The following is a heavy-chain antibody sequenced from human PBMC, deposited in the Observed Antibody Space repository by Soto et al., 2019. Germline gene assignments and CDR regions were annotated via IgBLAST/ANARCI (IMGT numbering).Heavy chain of an antibody. CDR2: VYYTGGS. CDR1: GGSISSGDYY. CDR3: ARDYRSGYDN. Sequence: SETLSLTCTVSGGSISSGDYYWSWIRQPPGKGLEWIAYVYYTGGSYYNPSLKSRATISVDTSKNQFSLKVSSVTATDTAVYYCARDYRSGYDNWGQGILVTVS. D-gene: IGHD6-19*01. V-gene: IGHV4-30-4*01. J-gene: IGHJ4*02.